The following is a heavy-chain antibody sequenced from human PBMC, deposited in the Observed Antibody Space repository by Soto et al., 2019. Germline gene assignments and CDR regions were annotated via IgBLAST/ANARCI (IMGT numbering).Heavy chain of an antibody. Sequence: PGGSLRLSCAASGFSFSDYSVSWVRQAPGKGLEWVSFIDLSGTTTYYSDSVKGRFTISKDRSRKTVILQINSLKVEEKTKYYRAKARIPDGISFFDSWGQGVLVTVSS. CDR2: IDLSGTTT. CDR3: AKARIPDGISFFDS. V-gene: IGHV3-23*05. CDR1: GFSFSDYS. J-gene: IGHJ4*02. D-gene: IGHD1-20*01.